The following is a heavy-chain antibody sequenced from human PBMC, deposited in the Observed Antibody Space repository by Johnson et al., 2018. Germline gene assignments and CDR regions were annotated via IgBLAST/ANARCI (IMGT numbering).Heavy chain of an antibody. V-gene: IGHV3-33*01. CDR1: GFRFSSYG. CDR3: AREGDGGFLVVPMDV. Sequence: QVQLVESGGGVVQPGRSLRLSCAASGFRFSSYGMHWVRQAPGKGLEWVAVIWYDGSNKYYADSVKGRFTISRDNSKNTLSLQMNSLRAEDTAVYYCAREGDGGFLVVPMDVWGQGTTVTVSS. J-gene: IGHJ6*02. CDR2: IWYDGSNK. D-gene: IGHD3-10*01.